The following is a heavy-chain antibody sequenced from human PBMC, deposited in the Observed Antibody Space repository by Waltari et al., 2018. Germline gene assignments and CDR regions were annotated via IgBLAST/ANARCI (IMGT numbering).Heavy chain of an antibody. D-gene: IGHD6-6*01. Sequence: CAASGFTFSSYSMNWVRQAPGKGLEWVSYISSSSSTIYYADSVKGRFTISRDNAKNSLYLQMNSLRAEDTAVYYCARDKSQQLVYDAFDIWGQGTMVTVSS. CDR1: GFTFSSYS. CDR2: ISSSSSTI. CDR3: ARDKSQQLVYDAFDI. V-gene: IGHV3-48*04. J-gene: IGHJ3*02.